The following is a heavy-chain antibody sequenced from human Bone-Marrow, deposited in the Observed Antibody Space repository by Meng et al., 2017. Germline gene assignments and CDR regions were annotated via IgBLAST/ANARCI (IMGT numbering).Heavy chain of an antibody. V-gene: IGHV4-34*01. D-gene: IGHD4-11*01. CDR1: GGSFSDYY. CDR2: INHSGST. Sequence: QVHVQQSGAGLLKPSETLSLTCVVSGGSFSDYYWSWIRQPPGKGLEWIGEINHSGSTNYNPSLEGRATISVDTSQNNLSLRLSSVTAADSAVYYCARGPTTMAHDFDYWGQGTLVTVSS. J-gene: IGHJ4*02. CDR3: ARGPTTMAHDFDY.